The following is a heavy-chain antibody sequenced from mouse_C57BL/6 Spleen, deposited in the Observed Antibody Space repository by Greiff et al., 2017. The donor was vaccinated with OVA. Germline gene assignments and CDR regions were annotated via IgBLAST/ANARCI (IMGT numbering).Heavy chain of an antibody. CDR3: TRYDYDAFAY. CDR2: ISSGGDYI. J-gene: IGHJ3*01. CDR1: GFTFSSYA. D-gene: IGHD2-4*01. V-gene: IGHV5-9-1*02. Sequence: EVKVVESGEGLVNPGGSLKLSCAASGFTFSSYAMSWVRQTPEKRLEWVAYISSGGDYIYYADTVKGRFTISRDNSRNTLYLQMSSLKSEDTAMYYCTRYDYDAFAYWGQGTLVTVSA.